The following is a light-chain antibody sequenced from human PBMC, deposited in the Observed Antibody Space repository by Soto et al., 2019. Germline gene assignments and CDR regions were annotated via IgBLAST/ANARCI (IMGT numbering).Light chain of an antibody. CDR3: QQRSNWPIT. CDR2: GAS. Sequence: EIVMTQSPATLSGSPGEVVTLSFRASQTVPSRIAWYQQKPGQAPRVLIYGASNRATGIPARFSGSGSGTDFTLTISSLEPEDFAVYYCQQRSNWPITFGQGTRLEIK. J-gene: IGKJ5*01. V-gene: IGKV3-11*01. CDR1: QTVPSR.